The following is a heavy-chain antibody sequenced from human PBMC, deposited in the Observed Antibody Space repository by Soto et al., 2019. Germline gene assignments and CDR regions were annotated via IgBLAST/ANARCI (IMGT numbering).Heavy chain of an antibody. J-gene: IGHJ5*01. Sequence: PGGSLRLSCAASGFTFSSYWMNWLRQAPGKGLEWVASISSSTSYVYYADSVKGRFSTSRDNAKNILYLEMYALRSEDTAIYYCARDPSEGRVGNWFESWGQGTLVTVSS. V-gene: IGHV3-21*06. CDR1: GFTFSSYW. CDR3: ARDPSEGRVGNWFES. CDR2: ISSSTSYV.